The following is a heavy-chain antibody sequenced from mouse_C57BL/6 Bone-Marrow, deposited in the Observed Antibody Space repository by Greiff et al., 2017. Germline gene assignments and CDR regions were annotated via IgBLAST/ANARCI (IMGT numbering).Heavy chain of an antibody. J-gene: IGHJ1*03. CDR1: GFSFNTYA. D-gene: IGHD2-5*01. V-gene: IGHV10-1*01. CDR2: IRSKSNNYAT. CDR3: VRHNYSNYYWYFDV. Sequence: DVMLVESGGGLVQPKGSLKLSCAASGFSFNTYAMNWVRQAPGKGLEWVARIRSKSNNYATYYADSVKDRFTISRDDSESMLYLQMNNLKTEDTDMYYCVRHNYSNYYWYFDVWGTGTTVTVSS.